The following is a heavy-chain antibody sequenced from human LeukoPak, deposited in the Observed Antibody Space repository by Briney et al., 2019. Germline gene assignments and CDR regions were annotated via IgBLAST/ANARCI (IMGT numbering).Heavy chain of an antibody. Sequence: TSETLSLTCGVSGGPMSSGGYYWSWIRQHPGKGLEWIGYIYYSGSADYNPSLKSRVTMLVETSKNQFSLKLSSVTAADTAVYYCARCEKRFLERFLDSFDIWGQGTMVTVSS. D-gene: IGHD3-3*01. CDR2: IYYSGSA. CDR3: ARCEKRFLERFLDSFDI. CDR1: GGPMSSGGYY. J-gene: IGHJ3*02. V-gene: IGHV4-31*11.